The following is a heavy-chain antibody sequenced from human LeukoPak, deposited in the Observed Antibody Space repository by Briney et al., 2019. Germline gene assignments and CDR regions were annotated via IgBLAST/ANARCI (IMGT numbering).Heavy chain of an antibody. J-gene: IGHJ3*02. Sequence: PSETLSLTCTVSGGSISSYYWSWIRQPSGKGLEWIGYIYYSGSTNYNPSLKSRVTISVDTSKNQFSLKLSSVTAADTAVYYCARYRADAFDIWGQGTMVTASS. V-gene: IGHV4-59*01. D-gene: IGHD1-26*01. CDR2: IYYSGST. CDR3: ARYRADAFDI. CDR1: GGSISSYY.